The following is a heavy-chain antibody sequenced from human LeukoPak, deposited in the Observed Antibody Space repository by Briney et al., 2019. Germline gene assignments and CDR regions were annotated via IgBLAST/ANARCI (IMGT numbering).Heavy chain of an antibody. D-gene: IGHD3-9*01. CDR2: ISYDGSNK. CDR3: ARDGDLTGYPDY. Sequence: GRSLRLSCAASGFTFSSYGMHWVRQAPGKGLEWVAVISYDGSNKYYADSVKGRFTISRDNSKNTLYLQMNSLRAEDTAVYYCARDGDLTGYPDYWGQGTLVTVSS. CDR1: GFTFSSYG. J-gene: IGHJ4*02. V-gene: IGHV3-30*03.